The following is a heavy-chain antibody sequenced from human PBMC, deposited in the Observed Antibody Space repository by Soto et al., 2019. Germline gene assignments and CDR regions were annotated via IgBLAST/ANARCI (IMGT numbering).Heavy chain of an antibody. J-gene: IGHJ5*01. Sequence: ASVKVSCKASGYTFTSHYIYWVRQAPGEGLEWMGLINPSDYSTLYARNFQGRVTMTRDTSTSTVYMELSSLRFEDTAVYYCARRSMYGDYDSSGQGTLVTVSS. CDR2: INPSDYST. V-gene: IGHV1-46*03. CDR3: ARRSMYGDYDS. D-gene: IGHD4-17*01. CDR1: GYTFTSHY.